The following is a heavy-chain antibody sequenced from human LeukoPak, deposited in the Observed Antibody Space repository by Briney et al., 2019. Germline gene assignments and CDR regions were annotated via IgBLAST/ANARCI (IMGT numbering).Heavy chain of an antibody. J-gene: IGHJ4*02. D-gene: IGHD1-20*01. CDR1: GGSISSYY. Sequence: PSETPSLTCTVSGGSISSYYWSWIRQPPGKGLEWIGYISYSGSTNYNPSLKSRVTISLGTSKKHFSLKLSSATAADTAVYYCARHSITGSSPPYFDYWGQGTLVTVSS. CDR2: ISYSGST. CDR3: ARHSITGSSPPYFDY. V-gene: IGHV4-59*08.